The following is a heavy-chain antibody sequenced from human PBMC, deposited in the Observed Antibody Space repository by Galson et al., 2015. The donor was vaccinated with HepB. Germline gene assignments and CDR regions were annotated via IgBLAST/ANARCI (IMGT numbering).Heavy chain of an antibody. J-gene: IGHJ4*02. CDR1: GFTVSSNY. Sequence: SLRLSCAASGFTVSSNYMSWVRQAPGKGLEWVSVIYSGGSTYYADSVKGRFTISRDNSKNTLYLQMNSLRAEDTAVYYCARDLPPEPCSSSWYVGYYFDYWGQGILVTVSS. V-gene: IGHV3-66*01. D-gene: IGHD6-13*01. CDR3: ARDLPPEPCSSSWYVGYYFDY. CDR2: IYSGGST.